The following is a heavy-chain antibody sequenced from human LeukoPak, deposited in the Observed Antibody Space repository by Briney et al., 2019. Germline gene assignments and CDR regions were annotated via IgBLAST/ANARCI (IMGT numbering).Heavy chain of an antibody. V-gene: IGHV1-18*01. CDR2: ISAYNGNT. D-gene: IGHD6-6*01. Sequence: ASVKVSCKASGYTFTGYGISWVRQAPGQGLEWMGWISAYNGNTNYAQKLQGRVTMTTDTSTSTAYMELRSLRSDDTAVYYCARRGSSFYYYGMDVWGQGTTVTVSS. CDR1: GYTFTGYG. J-gene: IGHJ6*02. CDR3: ARRGSSFYYYGMDV.